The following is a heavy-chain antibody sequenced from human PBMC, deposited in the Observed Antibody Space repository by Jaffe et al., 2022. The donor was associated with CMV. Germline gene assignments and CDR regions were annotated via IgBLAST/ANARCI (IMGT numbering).Heavy chain of an antibody. CDR3: ARAGKTYGFDY. J-gene: IGHJ4*02. V-gene: IGHV3-7*03. D-gene: IGHD3-10*01. Sequence: EVQLVESGGGLVQPGGSLRLSCAASGFSFSTQWMSWVRQAPGKGLEWVANIRPDGVQKDYVDSVKGRFTVSRDNAKNLVFLQMNTLRADDTAVFYCARAGKTYGFDYWGQGTLVTVSS. CDR1: GFSFSTQW. CDR2: IRPDGVQK.